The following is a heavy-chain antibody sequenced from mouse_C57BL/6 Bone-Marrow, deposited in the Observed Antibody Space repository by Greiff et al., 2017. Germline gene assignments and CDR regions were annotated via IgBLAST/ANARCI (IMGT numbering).Heavy chain of an antibody. CDR2: IYPGDGDT. CDR1: GYAFSSSW. D-gene: IGHD1-1*01. V-gene: IGHV1-82*01. J-gene: IGHJ1*03. Sequence: QVQLQQSGPELVKPGASVKISCKASGYAFSSSWMNWVKQRPGKGLEWIGRIYPGDGDTNYNGKFKGKATLTADKSSSTAYMQLSSLTSEDSAVYFCAHITTVVAPWYFDVWGTGTTVTVSS. CDR3: AHITTVVAPWYFDV.